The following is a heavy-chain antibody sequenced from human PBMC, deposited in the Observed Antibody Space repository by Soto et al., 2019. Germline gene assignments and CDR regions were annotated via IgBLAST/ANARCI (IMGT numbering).Heavy chain of an antibody. CDR3: ARDRTVPTEIYYYYGMDV. CDR1: GFTFSSYG. CDR2: IWYDGSNK. D-gene: IGHD4-4*01. V-gene: IGHV3-33*01. Sequence: GGSLRLSCAASGFTFSSYGMHWVRQAPGKGLEWVAVIWYDGSNKYYADSVKGRFTISRDNSKNTLYLQMNSLRAEDTAVYYCARDRTVPTEIYYYYGMDVWGQGTKVTVSS. J-gene: IGHJ6*02.